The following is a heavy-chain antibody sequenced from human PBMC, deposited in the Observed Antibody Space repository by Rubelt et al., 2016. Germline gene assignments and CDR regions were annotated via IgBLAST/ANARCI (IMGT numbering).Heavy chain of an antibody. J-gene: IGHJ4*02. Sequence: QLQLQESGPGLVKPSETLSLTCTVSGGSISRSTYYWGWLRQPPGKGLEWIGSVYYSGSTYYNPSLNSRVTISLDPSKNQFSLTLNSVTAADTAVYYCVRIFDHWGQGTLVTVSS. V-gene: IGHV4-39*07. CDR1: GGSISRSTYY. CDR3: VRIFDH. CDR2: VYYSGST.